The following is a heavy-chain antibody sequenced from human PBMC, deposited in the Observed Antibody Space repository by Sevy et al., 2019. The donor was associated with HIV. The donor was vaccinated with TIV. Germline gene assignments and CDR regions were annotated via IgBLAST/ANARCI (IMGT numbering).Heavy chain of an antibody. CDR1: GFTFSSYS. J-gene: IGHJ1*01. CDR3: ARDGLYGGNFEYFQH. CDR2: ITSRSSYI. V-gene: IGHV3-21*04. D-gene: IGHD4-17*01. Sequence: GGSLRLSCAASGFTFSSYSMNWVRQAPGKGLEWVSSITSRSSYIYYADSVKGRFTVSRDNSNNTLYLHINSLRAEDTAVYYCARDGLYGGNFEYFQHWGQGTLVTVSS.